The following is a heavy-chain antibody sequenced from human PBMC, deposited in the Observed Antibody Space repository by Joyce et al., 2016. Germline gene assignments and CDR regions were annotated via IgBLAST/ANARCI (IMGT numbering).Heavy chain of an antibody. CDR1: GFNNFSNYG. J-gene: IGHJ6*02. CDR2: ISYDGNNK. D-gene: IGHD4-23*01. V-gene: IGHV3-30*03. CDR3: AALTTVVDLMDV. Sequence: QVKLVESGGGVVQPGRSLRLSCAASGFNNFSNYGMHWVRQATGKGLEWVAVISYDGNNKYYGDYVKGRFTISRDNSKNTLYLQISSLKTEDTAVYYCAALTTVVDLMDVWGQGTTVTVSS.